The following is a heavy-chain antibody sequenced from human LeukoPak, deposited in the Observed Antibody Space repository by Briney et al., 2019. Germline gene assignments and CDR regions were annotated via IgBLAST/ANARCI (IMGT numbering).Heavy chain of an antibody. J-gene: IGHJ3*02. V-gene: IGHV3-9*03. CDR3: AKDMNRFQPVQIAVAVPGGFDI. Sequence: GGSLRLSCAASGFTFDDYAMHWVRQGPGKGLEWVSGINWNSGSIGYAESVGGRFTITRDNAKNSLYLQMNSLRAEDMALYYCAKDMNRFQPVQIAVAVPGGFDIWGQGTMVTVSS. CDR1: GFTFDDYA. CDR2: INWNSGSI. D-gene: IGHD6-19*01.